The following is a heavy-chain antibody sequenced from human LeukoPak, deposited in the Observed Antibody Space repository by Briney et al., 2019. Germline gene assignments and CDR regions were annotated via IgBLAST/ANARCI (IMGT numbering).Heavy chain of an antibody. CDR2: IYTSGST. Sequence: RASETLSLTCTVSGGSISSYYWSWIRQPAGKGLEWIGRIYTSGSTNYNPSLKSRVTISVDTSKNQFSLKLSSVTAADTAVYYCARSTVRGVIRYYFDYWGQGTLVTVSS. CDR1: GGSISSYY. CDR3: ARSTVRGVIRYYFDY. V-gene: IGHV4-4*07. D-gene: IGHD3-10*01. J-gene: IGHJ4*02.